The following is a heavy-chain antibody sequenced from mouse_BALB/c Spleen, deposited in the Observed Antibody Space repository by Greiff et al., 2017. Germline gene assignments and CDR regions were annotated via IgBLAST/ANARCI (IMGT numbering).Heavy chain of an antibody. Sequence: VQLQQSGAELVRSGASVKLSCTASGFNIKDYYMHWVKQRPEQGLEWIGWIDPENGDTEYAPKFQGKATMTADTSSNTAYLQLSSLTSEDTAVYYCNACPGSSWYYAMDYWGQGTSVTVSS. J-gene: IGHJ4*01. CDR1: GFNIKDYY. V-gene: IGHV14-4*02. CDR3: NACPGSSWYYAMDY. D-gene: IGHD1-1*01. CDR2: IDPENGDT.